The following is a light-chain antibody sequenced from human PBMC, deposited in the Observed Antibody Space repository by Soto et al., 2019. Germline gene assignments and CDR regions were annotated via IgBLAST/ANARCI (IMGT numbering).Light chain of an antibody. Sequence: QSALTQPPSASGSPGQSVTISCTGTSSDVGGYNYVSWYQQHPGKAPKLMIYEVSKRPSGVPDRFSGSKSGTSASLAITGLQAEDEADYYCQSYDSSLSNSGCVFGTGTKLTVL. CDR1: SSDVGGYNY. CDR2: EVS. CDR3: QSYDSSLSNSGCV. V-gene: IGLV2-8*01. J-gene: IGLJ1*01.